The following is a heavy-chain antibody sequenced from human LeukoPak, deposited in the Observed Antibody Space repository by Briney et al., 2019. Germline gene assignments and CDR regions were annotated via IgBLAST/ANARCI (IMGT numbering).Heavy chain of an antibody. CDR1: GFTLSSYS. V-gene: IGHV3-21*01. D-gene: IGHD4-23*01. J-gene: IGHJ3*02. CDR2: ISSSSDS. Sequence: GGSLRLSCAASGFTLSSYSMNWVRQAPGKGLEWVSSISSSSDSDSVKGRFITSRDNAKNSLYLQMNSLRAEDTAVYYCVASVIRDFDIWGQGTMVTVSS. CDR3: VASVIRDFDI.